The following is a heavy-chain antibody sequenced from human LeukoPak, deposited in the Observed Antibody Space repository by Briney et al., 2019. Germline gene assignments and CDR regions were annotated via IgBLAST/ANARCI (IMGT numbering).Heavy chain of an antibody. CDR2: ISAYNGNT. D-gene: IGHD3-3*01. CDR1: GYTFTSYG. J-gene: IGHJ5*02. Sequence: ASVKVSCKASGYTFTSYGISWVRQAPGQGLERMGWISAYNGNTNYAQKLQGRVTMTTDTSTSTAYMELRSLRSDDAAVYYCARVPIHDFWSGYLHGGLNWFDPWGQGTLVTVSS. V-gene: IGHV1-18*01. CDR3: ARVPIHDFWSGYLHGGLNWFDP.